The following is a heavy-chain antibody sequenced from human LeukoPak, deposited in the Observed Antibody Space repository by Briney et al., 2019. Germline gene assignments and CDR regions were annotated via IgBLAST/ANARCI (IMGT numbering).Heavy chain of an antibody. D-gene: IGHD5-12*01. CDR3: ARLPRYGGYDHFDY. V-gene: IGHV4-59*12. CDR2: IYYRGTT. J-gene: IGHJ4*02. CDR1: GDSIDSYY. Sequence: SETLSPTCTVSGDSIDSYYWSWIRQPPGKGLEWIGYIYYRGTTSYNPFLKSRVTISVDTSKNQFSLKLNSVTAADTAVYYCARLPRYGGYDHFDYWGQGILVIVSS.